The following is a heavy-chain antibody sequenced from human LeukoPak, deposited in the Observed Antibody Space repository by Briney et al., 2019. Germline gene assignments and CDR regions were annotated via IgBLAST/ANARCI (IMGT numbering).Heavy chain of an antibody. CDR2: IKQDGSEK. D-gene: IGHD6-13*01. J-gene: IGHJ4*02. Sequence: GGSLRLSCAASRFTFSSYWMSWVRQAPGKGLEWVANIKQDGSEKYYVDSVKGRFTISRDNAKNSLYLQMNSLRAEDTAVYYCARVIAAAGFDYWAREPWSPSPQ. CDR3: ARVIAAAGFDY. CDR1: RFTFSSYW. V-gene: IGHV3-7*04.